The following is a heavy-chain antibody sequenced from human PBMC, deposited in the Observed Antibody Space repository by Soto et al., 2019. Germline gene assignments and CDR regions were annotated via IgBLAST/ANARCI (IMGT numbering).Heavy chain of an antibody. D-gene: IGHD3-9*01. CDR1: GGSISSYY. V-gene: IGHV4-59*01. CDR2: IYYSGST. Sequence: QVQLQESGPGLVKPSETLSLTCTVSGGSISSYYWSWIRQPPGKGLEWIGYIYYSGSTNYNPSPKSRVTISVDTSKNQFSLKLSSVTAADTAVYYCARVAGGVTISFDYWGQGTLVTVSS. CDR3: ARVAGGVTISFDY. J-gene: IGHJ4*02.